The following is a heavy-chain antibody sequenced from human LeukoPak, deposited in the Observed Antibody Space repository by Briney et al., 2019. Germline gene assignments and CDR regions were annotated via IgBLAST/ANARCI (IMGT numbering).Heavy chain of an antibody. CDR3: ARHFRDGYRFDY. J-gene: IGHJ4*02. CDR2: IIPILGIA. CDR1: GGTFSSYA. Sequence: SVKVSCKASGGTFSSYAISWVRQAPGQGLEWMGRIIPILGIANYAQKFQGRVTITADESTSTAYMELSSLRSEDTAVYYCARHFRDGYRFDYWGQGTLVTVSS. V-gene: IGHV1-69*04. D-gene: IGHD5-24*01.